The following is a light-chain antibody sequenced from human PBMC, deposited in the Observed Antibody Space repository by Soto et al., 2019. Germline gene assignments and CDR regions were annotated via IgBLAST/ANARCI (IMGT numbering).Light chain of an antibody. Sequence: EIVMTQSPATLSLSPGERATLSCRASQSVSSSYLSWYQQKPGQAPRLLIYGASTRATGIPARFSGSGSGTDFTLTISSLQPEDFAVYYCQQDYKTFGQGTKVEIK. V-gene: IGKV3D-7*01. CDR3: QQDYKT. CDR1: QSVSSSY. J-gene: IGKJ1*01. CDR2: GAS.